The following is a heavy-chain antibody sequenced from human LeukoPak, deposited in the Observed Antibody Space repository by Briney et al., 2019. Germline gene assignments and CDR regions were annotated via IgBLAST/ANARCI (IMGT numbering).Heavy chain of an antibody. Sequence: PSETLSLTCTVSGGSFSSYYWSWIRQPAGKGLEWIGRIYTSGSTNYNPSLKSRVTMSVDTSKNQFSLKLSSVTAADTAVYYCAGTYSSSYRVYFDYWGQGTLVTVSS. CDR2: IYTSGST. CDR1: GGSFSSYY. V-gene: IGHV4-4*07. CDR3: AGTYSSSYRVYFDY. J-gene: IGHJ4*02. D-gene: IGHD6-6*01.